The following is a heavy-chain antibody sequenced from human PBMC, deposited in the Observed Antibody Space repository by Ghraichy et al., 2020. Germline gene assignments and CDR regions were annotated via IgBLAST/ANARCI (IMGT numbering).Heavy chain of an antibody. D-gene: IGHD3-9*01. CDR3: ARGEYYDILTGYYSLSPPKPWDY. CDR2: IKQDGSEK. Sequence: GESLNISCAASGFTFSSYWMSWVRQAPGKGLEWVANIKQDGSEKYYVDSVKGRFTISRDNAKNSLYLQMNSLRAEDTAVYYCARGEYYDILTGYYSLSPPKPWDYWGQGTLVTVSS. J-gene: IGHJ4*02. V-gene: IGHV3-7*03. CDR1: GFTFSSYW.